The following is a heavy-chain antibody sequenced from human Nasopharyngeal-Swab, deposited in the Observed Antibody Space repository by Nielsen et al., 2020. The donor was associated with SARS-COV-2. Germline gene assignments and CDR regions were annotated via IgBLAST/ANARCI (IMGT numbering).Heavy chain of an antibody. D-gene: IGHD4-23*01. CDR1: GFTFSSYT. CDR2: ISSSSSYI. J-gene: IGHJ4*02. CDR3: ARTYGGNSKLSY. Sequence: GESLKISCAASGFTFSSYTMNWVRQAPGKGLEWVSSISSSSSYIYYADSVKGRFTISRDNAKNSLYLQMSSLRAEDPAVYYCARTYGGNSKLSYWGQGTLVTVSS. V-gene: IGHV3-21*01.